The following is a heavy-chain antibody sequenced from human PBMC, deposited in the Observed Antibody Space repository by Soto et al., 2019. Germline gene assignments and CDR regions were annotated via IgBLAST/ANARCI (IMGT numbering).Heavy chain of an antibody. CDR1: GYTFTSYG. V-gene: IGHV1-18*01. J-gene: IGHJ6*02. CDR3: ARVKYTPPYYYYDGMDV. D-gene: IGHD5-18*01. Sequence: QVPLVQSGAEVKKPGASVKVSCKASGYTFTSYGITWVRQAPGQGREWLGWIGAYNGNTNYAQKLQGRVPMTTDTSTSTAYMELRSLRSYDTSVYYCARVKYTPPYYYYDGMDVWGQGNTVTVSS. CDR2: IGAYNGNT.